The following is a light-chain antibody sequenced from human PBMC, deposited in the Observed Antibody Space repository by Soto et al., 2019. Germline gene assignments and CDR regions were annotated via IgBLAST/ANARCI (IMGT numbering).Light chain of an antibody. J-gene: IGLJ1*01. CDR3: ISYAGSSNYV. Sequence: QSVLTQPPSASGSPGQSVTISCTGTSSDVGGYNYVSWYQQHPGKAPKVMISEVSKRPSGVPDRFSGSKSGNTASLTVSGLQAEDEADYYCISYAGSSNYVFGTGTKLTVL. CDR2: EVS. CDR1: SSDVGGYNY. V-gene: IGLV2-8*01.